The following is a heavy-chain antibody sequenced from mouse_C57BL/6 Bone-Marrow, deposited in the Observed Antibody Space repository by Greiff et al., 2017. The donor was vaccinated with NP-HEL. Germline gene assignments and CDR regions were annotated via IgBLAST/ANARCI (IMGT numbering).Heavy chain of an antibody. J-gene: IGHJ4*01. CDR1: GYTFTDYY. D-gene: IGHD1-1*02. V-gene: IGHV1-26*01. CDR2: INPNNGGT. Sequence: EVKLQQSGPELVKPGASVKISCKASGYTFTDYYMNWVKQSHGKSLEWIGDINPNNGGTSYNQKFKGKATLTVDKSSSTAYMELRSLTSEDSAVYYCARDKGLCHYYAMDYWGQGTSVTVSS. CDR3: ARDKGLCHYYAMDY.